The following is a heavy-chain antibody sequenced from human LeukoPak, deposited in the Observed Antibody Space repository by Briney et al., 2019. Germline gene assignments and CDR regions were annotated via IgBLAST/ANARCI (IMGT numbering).Heavy chain of an antibody. Sequence: GGSLRLSCAASGFTVSSIYMNWVRQAPGKGLEWVSVIYSGGTAYYADSVKGRFTISRDNSKNTLYLQMSSLRAEDTAVYYCARASSIGAAGLFDSWGQGTLVTVSS. CDR2: IYSGGTA. J-gene: IGHJ4*02. D-gene: IGHD6-13*01. CDR1: GFTVSSIY. CDR3: ARASSIGAAGLFDS. V-gene: IGHV3-53*01.